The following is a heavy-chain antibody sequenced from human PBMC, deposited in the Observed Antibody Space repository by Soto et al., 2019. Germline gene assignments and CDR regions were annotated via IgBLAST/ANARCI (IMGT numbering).Heavy chain of an antibody. CDR3: GRDSQQLETWFDP. V-gene: IGHV4-59*01. CDR2: IYYTGTT. J-gene: IGHJ5*02. Sequence: SETLSLTCTVSGGSISSYYWSWIRQPPEKGLEWIGHIYYTGTTNYNPSLKSRVSISVDTSKKQFSLKLSSVTAADTAVYYCGRDSQQLETWFDPWGQGTPVTV. D-gene: IGHD6-13*01. CDR1: GGSISSYY.